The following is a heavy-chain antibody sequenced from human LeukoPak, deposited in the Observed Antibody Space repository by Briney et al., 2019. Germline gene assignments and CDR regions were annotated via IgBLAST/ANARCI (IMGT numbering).Heavy chain of an antibody. CDR2: IYYSGST. CDR3: ARGRYYDFWSGYMPYFDY. Sequence: SETLSLTCTVSGASISSYYWSWIRQPPGKGLEWIGYIYYSGSTNYNPSLKSRVTISVDTSKNQFSLKLSSVTAADTAVYYCARGRYYDFWSGYMPYFDYWGQGTLVTVSS. V-gene: IGHV4-59*12. J-gene: IGHJ4*02. CDR1: GASISSYY. D-gene: IGHD3-3*01.